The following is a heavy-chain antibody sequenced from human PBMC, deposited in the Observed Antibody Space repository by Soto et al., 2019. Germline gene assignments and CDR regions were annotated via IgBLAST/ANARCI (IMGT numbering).Heavy chain of an antibody. Sequence: EVQLVESGGGLVKPGGSLRLSCAASGFTFSNAWMSWVRQAPGKGLEWVGRIKSKTDGGTTDYAAPVKGRFTISRDDSKNTLYLQMNSLKTEDTAVYYCTTTTSCYYNYYYYYGMDVWGQGTTVTVSS. CDR2: IKSKTDGGTT. D-gene: IGHD3-22*01. J-gene: IGHJ6*02. V-gene: IGHV3-15*01. CDR1: GFTFSNAW. CDR3: TTTTSCYYNYYYYYGMDV.